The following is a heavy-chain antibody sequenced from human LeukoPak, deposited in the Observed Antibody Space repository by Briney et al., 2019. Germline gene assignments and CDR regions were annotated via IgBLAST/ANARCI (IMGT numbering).Heavy chain of an antibody. CDR3: AREGGSNPKYYFDY. D-gene: IGHD1-26*01. J-gene: IGHJ4*02. CDR2: IWYDGSNK. Sequence: GGSLRLSCAASGFTFSSYGMPWVRQAPGKGLEWVAVIWYDGSNKYYADSVKGRFTISRDNSKNTLYLQMNSLRAEDTAVYYCAREGGSNPKYYFDYWGQGTLVTVSS. CDR1: GFTFSSYG. V-gene: IGHV3-33*01.